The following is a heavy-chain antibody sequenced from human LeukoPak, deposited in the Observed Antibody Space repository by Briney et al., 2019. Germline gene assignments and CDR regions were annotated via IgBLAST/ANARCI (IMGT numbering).Heavy chain of an antibody. CDR2: ISASGGST. CDR3: AKDRLPLAAAPSGY. CDR1: GFTFSSSA. D-gene: IGHD6-13*01. Sequence: GGSLRLSCAASGFTFSSSAMSWVRQVPGKGLEWVSGISASGGSTYYADSVRGRFTISRDNSKNTLYLQMNSLRAEDTAVYYCAKDRLPLAAAPSGYWGQGTLVTVSS. J-gene: IGHJ4*02. V-gene: IGHV3-23*01.